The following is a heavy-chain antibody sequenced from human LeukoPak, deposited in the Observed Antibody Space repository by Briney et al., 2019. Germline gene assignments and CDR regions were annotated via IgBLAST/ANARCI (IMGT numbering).Heavy chain of an antibody. J-gene: IGHJ4*02. D-gene: IGHD6-13*01. CDR2: IKSKTAGGTT. CDR1: GFTCNNAR. V-gene: IGHV3-15*01. Sequence: GGYLRLYCAASGFTCNNARMSWLRQAPGTGLEWVSRIKSKTAGGTTDYAAPVKGSINISTGASKNTVSIQIYKLKTEDKAVYYCADIAAAGHFDYWGQGTRVTVSS. CDR3: ADIAAAGHFDY.